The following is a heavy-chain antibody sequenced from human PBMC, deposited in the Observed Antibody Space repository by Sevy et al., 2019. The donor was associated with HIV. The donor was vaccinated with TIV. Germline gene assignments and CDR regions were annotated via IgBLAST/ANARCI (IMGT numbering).Heavy chain of an antibody. CDR3: ARRRDYYDSSGYGTFDP. Sequence: ASVKVSCKASGYTFTSYDINWVRQASGLGLEWMGWMNPNTGNTGYAQKFQGRVTMTRNTSISTAYMELSSLRSEDTAVYYCARRRDYYDSSGYGTFDPWGPGTLVTVSS. D-gene: IGHD3-22*01. V-gene: IGHV1-8*01. CDR2: MNPNTGNT. J-gene: IGHJ5*02. CDR1: GYTFTSYD.